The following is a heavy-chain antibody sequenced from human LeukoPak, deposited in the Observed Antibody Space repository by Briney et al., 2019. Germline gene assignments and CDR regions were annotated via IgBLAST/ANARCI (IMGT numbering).Heavy chain of an antibody. CDR1: GFTFSDYY. J-gene: IGHJ4*02. CDR2: ISSSGSTI. V-gene: IGHV3-11*04. D-gene: IGHD2-2*02. CDR3: ARVVVVPAAIPSY. Sequence: GGSLRLSCAASGFTFSDYYMSWIRQAPGKGLEWVSYISSSGSTIYYADSVKGRFTISRGNAKNSLYLQMNSLRAEDTAVYYCARVVVVPAAIPSYWGQGTLVTVSS.